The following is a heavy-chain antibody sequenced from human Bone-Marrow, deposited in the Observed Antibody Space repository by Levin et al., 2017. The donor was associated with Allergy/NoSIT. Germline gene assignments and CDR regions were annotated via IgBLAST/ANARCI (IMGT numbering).Heavy chain of an antibody. J-gene: IGHJ4*02. CDR3: ARCESSSSHDF. V-gene: IGHV3-7*01. CDR1: GFTYNTYW. Sequence: SCVVSGFTYNTYWMSWVRQAPGKGLEWLANIKEDGSAQYYADSVKGRFTVSRDNANNSLYLQMKYLGADDTAIYYCARCESSSSHDFWGQGTLVTVS. D-gene: IGHD6-6*01. CDR2: IKEDGSAQ.